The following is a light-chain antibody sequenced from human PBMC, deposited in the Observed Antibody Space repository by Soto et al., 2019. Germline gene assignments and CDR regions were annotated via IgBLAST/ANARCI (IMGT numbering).Light chain of an antibody. J-gene: IGKJ4*01. CDR1: QSVSTY. Sequence: EVVLTQSPATLSLSPGERATLSCRASQSVSTYLAWYQHKPGQAPRLLIYDASISATGTPARFSGGGSGTDFTLTISSLAAEDLAVYYCQQRSHWPPGATFGGGTKVEIK. V-gene: IGKV3-11*01. CDR2: DAS. CDR3: QQRSHWPPGAT.